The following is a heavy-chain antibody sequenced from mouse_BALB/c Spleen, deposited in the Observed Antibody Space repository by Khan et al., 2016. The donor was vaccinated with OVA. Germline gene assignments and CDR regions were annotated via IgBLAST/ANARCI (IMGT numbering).Heavy chain of an antibody. Sequence: EVQLQQFGAELVKPGASVKLSCTASGFNIKDTYMHWVKQRPEQGLEWIGRIDPANGYTKYDPKFQGKATITADTSSNTAYLQLSSLTSEDTAVYYCASPNWFAYWGQGTLVTVSA. CDR3: ASPNWFAY. V-gene: IGHV14-3*02. CDR1: GFNIKDTY. CDR2: IDPANGYT. J-gene: IGHJ3*01.